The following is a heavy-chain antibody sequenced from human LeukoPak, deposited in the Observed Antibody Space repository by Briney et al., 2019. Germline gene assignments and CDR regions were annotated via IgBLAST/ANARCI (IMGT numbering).Heavy chain of an antibody. J-gene: IGHJ3*02. V-gene: IGHV3-33*08. Sequence: GGSLRLSCAASGFTFSNYAMHWVRQAPGKGLEWVAVIWYDGSNKYYADSVEGRFTISRDNSKNTLYLQMNSLRAEDTAVYYCARGIDAFDIWGQGTMVTVSS. CDR2: IWYDGSNK. CDR1: GFTFSNYA. CDR3: ARGIDAFDI.